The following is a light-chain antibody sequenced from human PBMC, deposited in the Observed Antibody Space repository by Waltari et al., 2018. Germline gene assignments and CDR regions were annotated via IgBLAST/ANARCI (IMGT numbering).Light chain of an antibody. J-gene: IGLJ1*01. V-gene: IGLV2-14*01. CDR2: EVS. CDR3: SSYTTSSAPGV. Sequence: QSALTQPASVSGSPGQSITISCSGTDSDVGSYDFLSWYQPHPGKAPHLIFYEVSNRPSGISNRFSASKSGNTASLTISGLQAEDEADYYCSSYTTSSAPGVFGTGTRVTVL. CDR1: DSDVGSYDF.